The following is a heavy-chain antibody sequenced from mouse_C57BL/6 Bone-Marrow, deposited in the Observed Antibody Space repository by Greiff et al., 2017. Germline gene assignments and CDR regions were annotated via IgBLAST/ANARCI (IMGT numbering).Heavy chain of an antibody. CDR1: GFTFSDYG. CDR2: ISSGSSTI. J-gene: IGHJ2*01. CDR3: ARGKYYFDY. V-gene: IGHV5-17*01. Sequence: EVMLVEPGGGLVKPGGSLKLSCAASGFTFSDYGMHWVRQAPEKGLEWVAYISSGSSTIYYADTVKGRCTISRDSAKNTLFLRMTSLRSEDTAMYYCARGKYYFDYWGQGTTLTVAS.